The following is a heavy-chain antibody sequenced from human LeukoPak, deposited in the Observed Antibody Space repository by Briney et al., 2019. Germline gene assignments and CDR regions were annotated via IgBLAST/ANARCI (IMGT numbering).Heavy chain of an antibody. CDR3: ATMVRGVLVYFDY. D-gene: IGHD3-10*01. V-gene: IGHV4-34*01. CDR2: INHSGST. Sequence: SETLSLTCAVYGGSFSGYYWSRIRQPPGKGLEWIGEINHSGSTNYNPSLKSRVTISVDTTKNQFSLKLSSVTAADTAVYYCATMVRGVLVYFDYWGQGTLVTVSS. J-gene: IGHJ4*02. CDR1: GGSFSGYY.